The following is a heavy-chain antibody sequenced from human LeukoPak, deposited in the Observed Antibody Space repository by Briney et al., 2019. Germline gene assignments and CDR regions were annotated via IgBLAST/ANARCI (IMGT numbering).Heavy chain of an antibody. CDR1: GYTFTSYY. Sequence: ASVEVSCKASGYTFTSYYMHWVRQAPGQGLEWMGIINPSGGSTSYAQKFQARVTMTRDTSTSTVYMELSSLRSEDTAVYYCARDHGYYDSSGYEGYWGQGTLVTVSS. CDR2: INPSGGST. CDR3: ARDHGYYDSSGYEGY. D-gene: IGHD3-22*01. V-gene: IGHV1-46*01. J-gene: IGHJ4*02.